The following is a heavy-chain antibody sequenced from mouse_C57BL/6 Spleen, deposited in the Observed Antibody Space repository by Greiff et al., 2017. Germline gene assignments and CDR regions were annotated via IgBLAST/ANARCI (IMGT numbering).Heavy chain of an antibody. Sequence: VQLQQSGPELVKPGASVKISCKASGYSFTGYYMNWVKQSPEKSLEWIGEINPSTGGTTYNQKFKAKATLTVDKSSSTAYMPLKSLTSEDSAVYYCARGTDGYYDAMDYWGQGTSVTVSS. CDR2: INPSTGGT. CDR3: ARGTDGYYDAMDY. CDR1: GYSFTGYY. J-gene: IGHJ4*01. V-gene: IGHV1-42*01. D-gene: IGHD2-3*01.